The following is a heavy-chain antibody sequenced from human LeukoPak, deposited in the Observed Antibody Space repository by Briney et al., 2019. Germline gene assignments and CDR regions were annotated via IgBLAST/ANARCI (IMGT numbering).Heavy chain of an antibody. CDR1: GGSISSGGYY. D-gene: IGHD2-2*01. CDR2: IYYSGGT. V-gene: IGHV4-31*03. J-gene: IGHJ4*02. Sequence: SQTLSLTCTVSGGSISSGGYYWSWIRQHPGKGLEWIGYIYYSGGTYYNPSLKSRVTISVDTSKNQFSLKLSSVTAADTAVYYCARGLGGVPAAIGYWGQGTLVTVSS. CDR3: ARGLGGVPAAIGY.